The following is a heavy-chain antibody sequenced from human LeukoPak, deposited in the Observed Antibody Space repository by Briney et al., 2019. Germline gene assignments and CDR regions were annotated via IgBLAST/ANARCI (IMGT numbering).Heavy chain of an antibody. V-gene: IGHV3-23*01. Sequence: GGSLRLSCAASGFTFSIYAMTWVRQAPGKGLEWVSSISGSGDSAYYADSVKGRFTISRDNAKNSLYLQMNSLRAEDTAVYYCARGTSPSYGFPRNWGQGTQVTVSS. J-gene: IGHJ4*02. CDR2: ISGSGDSA. D-gene: IGHD1-1*01. CDR1: GFTFSIYA. CDR3: ARGTSPSYGFPRN.